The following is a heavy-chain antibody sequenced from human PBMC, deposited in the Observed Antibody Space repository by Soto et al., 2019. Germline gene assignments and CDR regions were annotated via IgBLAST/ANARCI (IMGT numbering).Heavy chain of an antibody. CDR1: GYTFTSYA. J-gene: IGHJ5*02. Sequence: VASVKVSCKASGYTFTSYAMHWVRQAPGQRLEWMGWINAGNGNTKYSQKFQGRVTITRDTSASTAYMELSSLRSEDTAVYYCARDLGDPGTTYYDFWSGYYTGWFDPWGQGTLVTVSS. D-gene: IGHD3-3*01. CDR3: ARDLGDPGTTYYDFWSGYYTGWFDP. V-gene: IGHV1-3*01. CDR2: INAGNGNT.